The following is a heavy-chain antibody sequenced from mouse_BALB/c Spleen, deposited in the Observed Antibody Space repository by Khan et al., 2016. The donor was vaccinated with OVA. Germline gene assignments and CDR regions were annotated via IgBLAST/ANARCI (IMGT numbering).Heavy chain of an antibody. CDR3: TRDRIDY. CDR2: INPTSGYT. J-gene: IGHJ2*01. Sequence: VQLQQSGAALAKPGASVKMSCKASGYTFSTYWMHWVKQRPGQGLEWIGYINPTSGYTDYNEKFKDKATLSADKSSSTAYMQLSSLKSEDAAVYYCTRDRIDYWGQGTTLTVAS. CDR1: GYTFSTYW. V-gene: IGHV1-7*01.